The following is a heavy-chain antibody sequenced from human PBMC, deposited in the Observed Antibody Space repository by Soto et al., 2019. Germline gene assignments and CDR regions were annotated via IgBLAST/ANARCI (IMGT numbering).Heavy chain of an antibody. CDR2: IHYSGTT. CDR3: ARDTGSYYLDS. CDR1: GGSISSYF. V-gene: IGHV4-59*01. J-gene: IGHJ4*01. Sequence: SETLSLTCTIYGGSISSYFWSWIRQPPGKGLEWIGYIHYSGTTVYSPSLKSRVTMSIDTSENQFTLNLTSVTAADTAVYYCARDTGSYYLDSWGQGSLVTVSS. D-gene: IGHD1-26*01.